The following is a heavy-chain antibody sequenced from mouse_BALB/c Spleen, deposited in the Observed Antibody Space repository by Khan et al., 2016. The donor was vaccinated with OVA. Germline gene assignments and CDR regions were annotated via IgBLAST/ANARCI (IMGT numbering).Heavy chain of an antibody. CDR3: TNEEALYHFAH. V-gene: IGHV1-76*01. CDR2: IYPGTDNT. Sequence: QVQLKESGAELARPGASVKLSCKTSGYIFTSYWIHWVKQRSGQGLEWIARIYPGTDNTYYNEKFKDKATLTADKSSSTAYMQLTSLKSEDSDVYFCTNEEALYHFAHWGQGTLLTVSA. CDR1: GYIFTSYW. J-gene: IGHJ2*01.